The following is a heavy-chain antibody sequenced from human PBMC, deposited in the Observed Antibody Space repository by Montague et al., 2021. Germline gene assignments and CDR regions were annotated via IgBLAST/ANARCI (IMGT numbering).Heavy chain of an antibody. D-gene: IGHD2-21*02. V-gene: IGHV3-7*05. CDR2: VDEDDIHK. J-gene: IGHJ4*01. Sequence: SLRLSCAASGFMFTDHCMRWVRQAPGKGLEWVAIVDEDDIHKNYVDSVRGRFYISRDNAKNSIYLQMNSLTVEDTAVYYCLQEGVTWGQGTLVTVSS. CDR3: LQEGVT. CDR1: GFMFTDHC.